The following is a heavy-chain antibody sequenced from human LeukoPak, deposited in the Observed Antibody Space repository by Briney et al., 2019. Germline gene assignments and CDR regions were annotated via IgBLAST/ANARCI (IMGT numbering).Heavy chain of an antibody. CDR1: GHTFTSYD. J-gene: IGHJ4*02. V-gene: IGHV1-8*01. CDR3: ARVRRYCSSTSCYRFGY. CDR2: MNPNSGNT. D-gene: IGHD2-2*02. Sequence: ASVKVSCKASGHTFTSYDINWGRQATGQGLEWMGWMNPNSGNTGYAQKFQGRVTMTRNTSISTAYMEPSSLRSEDTAVYYCARVRRYCSSTSCYRFGYWGQGTLVTVSS.